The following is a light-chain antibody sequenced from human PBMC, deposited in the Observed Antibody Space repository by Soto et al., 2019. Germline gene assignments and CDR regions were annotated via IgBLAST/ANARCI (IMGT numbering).Light chain of an antibody. CDR2: GAS. V-gene: IGKV3-20*01. CDR3: QQYGSSPRT. Sequence: EIVLTQSPGTLSLSPGERATLSCRASQSVSNNYLAWYQQKPGQAPRLLICGASNRATGIPDRFSGSGSGTDFTLTISRLEPEDFAVYYCQQYGSSPRTFGQGTKVGIK. J-gene: IGKJ1*01. CDR1: QSVSNNY.